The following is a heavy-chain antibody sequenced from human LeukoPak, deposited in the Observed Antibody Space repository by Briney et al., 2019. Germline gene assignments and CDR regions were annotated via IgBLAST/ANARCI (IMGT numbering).Heavy chain of an antibody. Sequence: ASVKVSCKASGYTFTSYSINWVRQAPGQGLEWMAWISAYNGNTNYAQKFHGRVTLTRDTPTSTAYMELRSLRSDDTAVYFCARGMSGYTEDPFDIWGQGTVVTVSS. V-gene: IGHV1-18*01. CDR1: GYTFTSYS. D-gene: IGHD2-2*02. J-gene: IGHJ3*02. CDR3: ARGMSGYTEDPFDI. CDR2: ISAYNGNT.